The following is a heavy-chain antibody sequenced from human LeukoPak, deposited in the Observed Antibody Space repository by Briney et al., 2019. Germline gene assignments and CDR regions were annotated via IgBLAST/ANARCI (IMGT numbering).Heavy chain of an antibody. Sequence: PSETLSLTCTVSGGSISSYYWSWIRQPAGKGQEWIGRIYTSGSTNYNPSLKSRVTMSVDTSKNQFSLKLSSVTAADTAVYYCARDEVLLWFGELLFNWFDPWGQGTLVTVSS. CDR1: GGSISSYY. J-gene: IGHJ5*02. D-gene: IGHD3-10*01. CDR3: ARDEVLLWFGELLFNWFDP. V-gene: IGHV4-4*07. CDR2: IYTSGST.